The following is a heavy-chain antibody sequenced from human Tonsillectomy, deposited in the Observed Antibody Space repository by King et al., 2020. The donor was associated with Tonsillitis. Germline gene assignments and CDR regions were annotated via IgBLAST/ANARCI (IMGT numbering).Heavy chain of an antibody. CDR2: ISPDGMKT. Sequence: VQLVESGGGVVQPGRSLRLSCAASGFTFNSYVMHWVRQAPDKGLEWVAVISPDGMKTYYVDSLKGRFTISRDNSKNTVFLQMDSLRPEDTAVYFCARGSGILAATIEDYWGQGTPVTVSS. D-gene: IGHD5-12*01. CDR1: GFTFNSYV. CDR3: ARGSGILAATIEDY. V-gene: IGHV3-30*04. J-gene: IGHJ4*02.